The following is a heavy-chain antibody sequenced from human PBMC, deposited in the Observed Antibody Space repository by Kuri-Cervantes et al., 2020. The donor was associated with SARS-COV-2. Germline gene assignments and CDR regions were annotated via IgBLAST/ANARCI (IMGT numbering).Heavy chain of an antibody. V-gene: IGHV5-51*01. J-gene: IGHJ3*02. CDR2: IYPGDSDT. CDR1: GYSFTSYW. D-gene: IGHD2-2*01. CDR3: ARQEGCSSTSCYGDAFDI. Sequence: GGSLRLSCKGSGYSFTSYWIGWVRQMPGEGLEWMGIIYPGDSDTRYSPSFQGQVTISADKSISTAYLQWSSLKASDTAMYYCARQEGCSSTSCYGDAFDIWGQGTMVTVSS.